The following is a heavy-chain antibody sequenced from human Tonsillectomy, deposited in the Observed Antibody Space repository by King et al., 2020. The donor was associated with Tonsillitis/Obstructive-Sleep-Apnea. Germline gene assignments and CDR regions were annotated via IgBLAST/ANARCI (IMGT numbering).Heavy chain of an antibody. J-gene: IGHJ4*02. V-gene: IGHV3-23*04. CDR3: AKAGDIVVVPAATTDY. Sequence: VQLVESGGGLVQPGGSLRLSCAASGFTFSSYAVSWVRQAPGKGLEWVSAISGSGGSTYYADSVKGRFTISRDNSKNTLYLQMNSLRAEDTAVYYCAKAGDIVVVPAATTDYWGQGTLVTVSS. CDR1: GFTFSSYA. CDR2: ISGSGGST. D-gene: IGHD2-2*01.